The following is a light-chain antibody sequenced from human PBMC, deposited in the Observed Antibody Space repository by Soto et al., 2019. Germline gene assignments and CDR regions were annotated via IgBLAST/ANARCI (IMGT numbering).Light chain of an antibody. Sequence: EIVFIQSPATLSLSPGERATLSCRASQSVGSYLPWYQHKPGQAPRLLISDASNRATGIPARFSGSASETEFTLTISSLQSEDFGVYYCQQYNDWPRTFGQGTRLENK. CDR2: DAS. CDR1: QSVGSY. J-gene: IGKJ5*01. V-gene: IGKV3-11*01. CDR3: QQYNDWPRT.